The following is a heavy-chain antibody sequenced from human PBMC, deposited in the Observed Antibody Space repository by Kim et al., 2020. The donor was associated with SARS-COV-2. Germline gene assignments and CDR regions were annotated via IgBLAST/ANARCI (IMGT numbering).Heavy chain of an antibody. CDR1: GGSISSGGYY. V-gene: IGHV4-31*03. D-gene: IGHD6-19*01. Sequence: SETLSLTCTVSGGSISSGGYYWSWIRQHPGKGLEWIGYIYYSGSTYYNPSLKSRVTISVDTSKNQFSRKLSSVTAADTAVYYCARSAVAGTIDYWGQGTLVTVSS. J-gene: IGHJ4*02. CDR2: IYYSGST. CDR3: ARSAVAGTIDY.